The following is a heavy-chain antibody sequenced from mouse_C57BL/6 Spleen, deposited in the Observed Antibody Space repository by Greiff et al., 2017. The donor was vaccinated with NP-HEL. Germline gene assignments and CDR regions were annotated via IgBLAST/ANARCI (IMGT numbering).Heavy chain of an antibody. J-gene: IGHJ2*01. Sequence: EVQLQESGPGLVKPSQSLSLTCSVTGYSITSGYYWNWIRQFPGNKLEWMGYISYDGSNNYNPSLKNRIPITRDTSKNQFFLKLNSVTTEDTATYYCARGEDFYYFDYWGQGTTLTVSS. V-gene: IGHV3-6*01. CDR3: ARGEDFYYFDY. CDR2: ISYDGSN. CDR1: GYSITSGYY.